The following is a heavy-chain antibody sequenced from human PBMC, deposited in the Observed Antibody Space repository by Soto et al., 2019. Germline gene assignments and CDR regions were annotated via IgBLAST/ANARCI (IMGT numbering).Heavy chain of an antibody. CDR1: GVTFNNYA. CDR2: ISNTGGGT. Sequence: PGGSLRLSCAASGVTFNNYAMNWVRQAPGMGLEWVATISNTGGGTYYADSVKGRFTISRDNSKNTLYLQMSSLRVEDTAVYYCAKDRLAGNFAYWGQGTQVTVSS. J-gene: IGHJ4*02. CDR3: AKDRLAGNFAY. V-gene: IGHV3-23*01.